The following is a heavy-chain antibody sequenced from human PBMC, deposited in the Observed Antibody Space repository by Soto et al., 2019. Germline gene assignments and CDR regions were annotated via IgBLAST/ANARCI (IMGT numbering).Heavy chain of an antibody. CDR2: INAGNGDT. V-gene: IGHV1-3*01. D-gene: IGHD6-19*01. CDR3: ARDHRYSSGWYGEFDY. Sequence: QVPLVQSGAEVKEPGASVKVSCKASGYTFTTHAMHWVRQAPGQGLEWMGWINAGNGDTNYSQRFQGRVTITRDTSASTAYMELSSLRSEDTAVYYCARDHRYSSGWYGEFDYWGQGTLVTVSS. J-gene: IGHJ4*02. CDR1: GYTFTTHA.